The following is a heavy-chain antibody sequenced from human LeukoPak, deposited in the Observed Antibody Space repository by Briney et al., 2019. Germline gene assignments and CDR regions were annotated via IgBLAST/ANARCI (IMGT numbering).Heavy chain of an antibody. CDR2: ISSSSSYI. J-gene: IGHJ4*02. D-gene: IGHD6-13*01. Sequence: PGGSLRLSCAASGFTFSSYSMNWVRQAPGKGLEWVSSISSSSSYIYYADSVKGRFTISRDNAKNSLYLQMNSLRAEDTAVYYCARASLAAAGKKFDYWGQGTLVTVSS. CDR3: ARASLAAAGKKFDY. V-gene: IGHV3-21*01. CDR1: GFTFSSYS.